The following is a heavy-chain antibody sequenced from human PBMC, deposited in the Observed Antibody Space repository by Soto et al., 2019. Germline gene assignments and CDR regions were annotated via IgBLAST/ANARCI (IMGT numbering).Heavy chain of an antibody. J-gene: IGHJ3*01. Sequence: SETLSLTCAVSGFFIISGNYLVGIRKPRGKGLEWIGSIFHGGNTYYNPSLKSRVTISVDMSKNQFSLKLNSVTAADTAVYYCARARWYDAFDVWGQGTVVTVSS. D-gene: IGHD2-15*01. CDR1: GFFIISGNY. CDR3: ARARWYDAFDV. V-gene: IGHV4-38-2*01. CDR2: IFHGGNT.